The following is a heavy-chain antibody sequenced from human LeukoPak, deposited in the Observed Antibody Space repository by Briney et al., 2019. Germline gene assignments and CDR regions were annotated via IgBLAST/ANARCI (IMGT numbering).Heavy chain of an antibody. CDR3: ARDMDV. CDR2: ISSNSAYI. V-gene: IGHV3-21*01. J-gene: IGHJ6*02. CDR1: GFIFSSYS. Sequence: GGSLRLSCAASGFIFSSYSMNWVRQAPGKGLEWVSSISSNSAYIYYADSVKGRFTISRDNAKNSLYLRMKSLRAEDTAVYYCARDMDVWGQGTTVTVSS.